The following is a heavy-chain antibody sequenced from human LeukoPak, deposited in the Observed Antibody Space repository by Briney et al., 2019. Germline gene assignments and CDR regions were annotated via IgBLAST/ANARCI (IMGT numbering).Heavy chain of an antibody. CDR3: EREAFTLVRGVISNWFDP. CDR1: GFTFSDYY. CDR2: ISSSGSTI. V-gene: IGHV3-11*01. Sequence: PGGSLRLSCAASGFTFSDYYMSWIRQAPGKGLEWVSYISSSGSTIYYADSVKGRFTISRDNAKNSLYLQMNSLRAEDTAVYYCEREAFTLVRGVISNWFDPWGQGTLVTVSS. D-gene: IGHD3-10*01. J-gene: IGHJ5*02.